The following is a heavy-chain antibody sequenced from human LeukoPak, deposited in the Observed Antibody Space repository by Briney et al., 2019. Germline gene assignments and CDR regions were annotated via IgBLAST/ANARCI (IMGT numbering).Heavy chain of an antibody. CDR3: ARDRTTDYGGNCVLEKYYYYGMDV. CDR1: GFTFSSYS. CDR2: ISSSSSYI. D-gene: IGHD4-23*01. J-gene: IGHJ6*02. V-gene: IGHV3-21*01. Sequence: PGGSLRLSCAASGFTFSSYSMNWVRQAPGKGLEWVSSISSSSSYIYYADSVKGRFTTSRDNAKNSLYLQMNSLRAEDTAVYYCARDRTTDYGGNCVLEKYYYYGMDVWGQGTTVTVSS.